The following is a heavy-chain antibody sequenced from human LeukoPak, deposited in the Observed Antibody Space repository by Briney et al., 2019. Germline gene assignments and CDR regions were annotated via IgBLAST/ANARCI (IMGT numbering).Heavy chain of an antibody. CDR1: GGSISSYY. Sequence: DPSETLSLTCTVSGGSISSYYWSWIRQPPGRGLEWIGYIYYIGSTNYNPSLKSRVTISVDTSKNQFSLKLSSVTAADTAVYYCAREEVVAATPVAFDIWGQGTMVTVSS. D-gene: IGHD2-15*01. CDR2: IYYIGST. CDR3: AREEVVAATPVAFDI. V-gene: IGHV4-59*01. J-gene: IGHJ3*02.